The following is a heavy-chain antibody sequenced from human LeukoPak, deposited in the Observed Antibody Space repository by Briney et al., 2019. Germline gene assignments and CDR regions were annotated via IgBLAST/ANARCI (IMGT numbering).Heavy chain of an antibody. CDR2: ISSSGSTI. D-gene: IGHD2-15*01. J-gene: IGHJ6*03. CDR3: ARDPSGGSESYYYYMDV. Sequence: GGSLRLSCAASGFTFSDYYMSWIRQAPGKGLEWVSYISSSGSTIYYADSVKGRFTISRDNAKNSLYLQMNSLRAEDTAVYYCARDPSGGSESYYYYMDVWGKGTTVTISS. V-gene: IGHV3-11*04. CDR1: GFTFSDYY.